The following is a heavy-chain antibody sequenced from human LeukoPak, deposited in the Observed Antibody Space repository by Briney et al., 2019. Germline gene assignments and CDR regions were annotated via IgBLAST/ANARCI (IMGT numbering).Heavy chain of an antibody. D-gene: IGHD6-6*01. J-gene: IGHJ4*02. CDR3: AKGEQLAWVDY. Sequence: AGGSLRLSCAASGFIVSNNYMSWVRQAPGKGLEWVSVIYSGGGTYSADSVKGRFTISRDNSKNTLYFQMNNLRAEDTAVYYCAKGEQLAWVDYWGQGTLVTVSS. CDR1: GFIVSNNY. CDR2: IYSGGGT. V-gene: IGHV3-53*01.